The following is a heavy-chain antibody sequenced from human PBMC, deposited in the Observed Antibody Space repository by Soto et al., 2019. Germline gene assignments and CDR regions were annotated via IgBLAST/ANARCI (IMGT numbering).Heavy chain of an antibody. Sequence: QVQLVQSGAEVKKPGASVKVSCKASGYTFTTYGMSWVRQAPGQGLDWMGWISTYNGNTKYAERLQGRVTMTTDTTTSTGYMELRSLRSDETAVYYCARGPTDYYDNSGNYFLDYWGQGTLVTVSS. CDR3: ARGPTDYYDNSGNYFLDY. J-gene: IGHJ4*02. CDR2: ISTYNGNT. D-gene: IGHD3-22*01. V-gene: IGHV1-18*01. CDR1: GYTFTTYG.